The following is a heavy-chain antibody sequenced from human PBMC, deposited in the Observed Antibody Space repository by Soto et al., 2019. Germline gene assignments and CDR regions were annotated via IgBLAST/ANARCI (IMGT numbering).Heavy chain of an antibody. CDR2: IYPGDSDT. J-gene: IGHJ3*02. V-gene: IGHV5-51*01. Sequence: XESLKISCKGSGYSFTSYWIGWVRQMPGKGLEWMGIIYPGDSDTRYSPSFQGQVTISADKSISTAYLQWSSLKASDTAMYYCARPPSYGSGSYSAFDIWGQGTMVTVSS. CDR3: ARPPSYGSGSYSAFDI. D-gene: IGHD3-10*01. CDR1: GYSFTSYW.